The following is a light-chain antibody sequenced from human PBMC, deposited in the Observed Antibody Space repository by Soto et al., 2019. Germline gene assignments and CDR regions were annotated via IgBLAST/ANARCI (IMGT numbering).Light chain of an antibody. V-gene: IGLV3-1*01. J-gene: IGLJ2*01. CDR3: QAWDSSTGVV. CDR1: KLGERF. CDR2: QDT. Sequence: SYELTQPPSVSVSPGQTASITCSGDKLGERFACWNQQKAGQSPVMVIYQDTKRPSGIPERFSGSNSGNTATLTISGTQAMDEADYYCQAWDSSTGVVFGGGTKLTVL.